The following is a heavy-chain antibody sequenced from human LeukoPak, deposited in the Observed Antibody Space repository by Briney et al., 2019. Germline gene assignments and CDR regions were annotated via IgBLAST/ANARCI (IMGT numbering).Heavy chain of an antibody. CDR2: IYYTGKN. CDR3: ARRDTGWNSFDY. J-gene: IGHJ4*02. D-gene: IGHD6-19*01. Sequence: SETLSLTCAVSGGSINSHNWGWSRQPPGKGLQWIGDIYYTGKNNYNPSLKSRVTISLDTSKDHLSLNLTSVLAADTAIYYCARRDTGWNSFDYWGQGILVTVSS. V-gene: IGHV4-59*08. CDR1: GGSINSHN.